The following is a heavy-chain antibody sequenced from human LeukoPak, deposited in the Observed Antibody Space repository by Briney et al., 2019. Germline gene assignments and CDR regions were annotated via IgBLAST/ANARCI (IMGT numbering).Heavy chain of an antibody. V-gene: IGHV3-33*06. CDR1: GFTFSSYG. J-gene: IGHJ4*02. CDR2: IRHDGSNK. Sequence: GESLRLSCAASGFTFSSYGLHWVRQAPGKGLEWVAVIRHDGSNKYYADSVKGRFTISRDNSKNTLYLQMNSLRAEDTAVYYCAKNGPWTSYYFDYWGQGTLVTVSS. CDR3: AKNGPWTSYYFDY. D-gene: IGHD3-10*01.